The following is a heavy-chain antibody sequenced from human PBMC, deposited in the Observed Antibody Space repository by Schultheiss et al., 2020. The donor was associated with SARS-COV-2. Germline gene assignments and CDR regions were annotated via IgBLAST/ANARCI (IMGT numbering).Heavy chain of an antibody. Sequence: SETLSLTCTVSGGSISSYYWSWIRQPAGKGLEWIGYIYYSGSTNYNPSLKSRVTISVDTSKNQFSLKLSSVTAADTAVYYCARDTGEAVAGTDNWFDPWGQGTLVTVSS. V-gene: IGHV4-59*12. J-gene: IGHJ5*02. CDR1: GGSISSYY. CDR2: IYYSGST. D-gene: IGHD6-19*01. CDR3: ARDTGEAVAGTDNWFDP.